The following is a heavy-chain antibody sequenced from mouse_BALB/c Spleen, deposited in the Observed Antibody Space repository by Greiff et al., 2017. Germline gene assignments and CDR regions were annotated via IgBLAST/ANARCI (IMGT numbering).Heavy chain of an antibody. D-gene: IGHD2-14*01. CDR1: GFTFSSFG. V-gene: IGHV5-17*02. J-gene: IGHJ4*01. Sequence: EVQGVESGGGLVQPGGSRKLSCAASGFTFSSFGMHWVRQAPEKGLEWVAYISSGSSTIYYADTVKGRFTISRDNPKNTLFLQMTSLRSEDTAMYYCARDRAYYRYDDAMDYWGQGTSVTVSS. CDR2: ISSGSSTI. CDR3: ARDRAYYRYDDAMDY.